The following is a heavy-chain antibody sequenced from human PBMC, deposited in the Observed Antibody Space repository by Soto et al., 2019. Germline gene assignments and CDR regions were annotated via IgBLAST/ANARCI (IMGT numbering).Heavy chain of an antibody. V-gene: IGHV4-59*12. D-gene: IGHD3-10*01. J-gene: IGHJ5*02. Sequence: ETLSLTCTVSGGSISSYYWSWIRQPPGKGLEWIGYIYYSGSTNYNPSLKGRITISLDMSKNQFSLKLTSVTAADTAMYYCAREEVAYFGSGSHNWFDPWGQGTLVTVSS. CDR2: IYYSGST. CDR3: AREEVAYFGSGSHNWFDP. CDR1: GGSISSYY.